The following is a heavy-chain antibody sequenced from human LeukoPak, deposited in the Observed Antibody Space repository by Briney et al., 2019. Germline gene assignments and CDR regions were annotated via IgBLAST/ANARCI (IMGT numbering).Heavy chain of an antibody. V-gene: IGHV3-21*01. CDR2: ISSRSSYI. J-gene: IGHJ4*02. D-gene: IGHD1-26*01. Sequence: GGSLRLSCAASGFTFSTYTMNWVRQAPGKGLEWVSSISSRSSYIYYADSVKGRFTISRDNAKNSLYLQMNSLRAEDTAVYYCARIWEYQGPYLDYFDYWGQGTLVTVSS. CDR3: ARIWEYQGPYLDYFDY. CDR1: GFTFSTYT.